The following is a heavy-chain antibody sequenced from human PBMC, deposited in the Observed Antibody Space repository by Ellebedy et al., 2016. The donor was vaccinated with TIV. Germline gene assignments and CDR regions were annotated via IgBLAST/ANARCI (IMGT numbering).Heavy chain of an antibody. V-gene: IGHV3-20*04. CDR2: INWNGGTT. Sequence: PGGSLRLSCAASGFTFADYGMSWVRQPPGKGLEWISGINWNGGTTGYDDSVKGRFTISRDSAKNSLYLQMNSLRPEDTALYYCARDMLGGGPAIGIDYWGQGTLVTVSS. CDR3: ARDMLGGGPAIGIDY. D-gene: IGHD2-8*01. J-gene: IGHJ4*02. CDR1: GFTFADYG.